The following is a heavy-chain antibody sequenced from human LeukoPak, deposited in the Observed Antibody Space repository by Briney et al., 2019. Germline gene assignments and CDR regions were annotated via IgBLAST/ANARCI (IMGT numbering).Heavy chain of an antibody. V-gene: IGHV4-59*01. CDR1: GGSISSYY. CDR3: ARGAHYYYYYMDV. J-gene: IGHJ6*03. Sequence: SETLSLTCTVSGGSISSYYWTWIRQPPGKGLEWIGCVSYTVTTNYDPSLKGRVTISVDTSKNQFSLKLNSVTAADTAVYYCARGAHYYYYYMDVWGKGTTVTVSS. CDR2: VSYTVTT.